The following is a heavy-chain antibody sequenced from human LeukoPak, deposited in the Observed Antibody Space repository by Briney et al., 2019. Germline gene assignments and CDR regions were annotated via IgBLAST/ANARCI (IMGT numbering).Heavy chain of an antibody. CDR2: IYYSGST. CDR3: ARGSTIDSSSWYSDWFDP. V-gene: IGHV4-59*11. CDR1: GGSISSHY. Sequence: SETLSLTCTVSGGSISSHYWSWIRQPPGKGLEWIGYIYYSGSTNYNPSLKSRVTISVDTSKNQFSLKLSSVTAVDTAVYYCARGSTIDSSSWYSDWFDPWGQGTLVTVSS. J-gene: IGHJ5*02. D-gene: IGHD6-13*01.